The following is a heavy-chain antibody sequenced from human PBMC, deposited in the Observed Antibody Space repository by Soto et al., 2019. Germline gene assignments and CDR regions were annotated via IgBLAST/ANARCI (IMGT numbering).Heavy chain of an antibody. CDR3: ARGPDRKESRFLEWLSRRAEPFDY. J-gene: IGHJ4*02. D-gene: IGHD3-3*01. CDR1: GGSFSGYY. V-gene: IGHV4-34*01. CDR2: INHSGST. Sequence: SETLSLTCAVYGGSFSGYYWSWIRQPPGKGLEWIGEINHSGSTNYNPSLKSRVTISVDTSKNQFSLKLSSVTAADTAVYYCARGPDRKESRFLEWLSRRAEPFDYWGQGTLVTVSS.